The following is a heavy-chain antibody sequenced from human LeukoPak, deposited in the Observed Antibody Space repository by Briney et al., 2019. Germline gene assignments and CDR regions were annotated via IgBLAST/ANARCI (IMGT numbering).Heavy chain of an antibody. V-gene: IGHV3-7*01. J-gene: IGHJ1*01. D-gene: IGHD2-15*01. Sequence: GGSLRLSCAASGFTFSSYSMNWVRQAPGKGLEWVANIKQDGSEKYYVDSVKGRFTISRGNAKNSLYLQMNSLRAEDTAVYYCARTPRYCSGGTCYAVYFQHWGQGTLVTVSS. CDR2: IKQDGSEK. CDR3: ARTPRYCSGGTCYAVYFQH. CDR1: GFTFSSYS.